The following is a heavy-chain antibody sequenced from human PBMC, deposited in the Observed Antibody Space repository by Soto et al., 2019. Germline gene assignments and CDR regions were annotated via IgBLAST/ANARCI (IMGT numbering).Heavy chain of an antibody. CDR2: ISSSSSTI. CDR3: ARDGIRRVGALQPSFDY. J-gene: IGHJ4*02. D-gene: IGHD1-26*01. V-gene: IGHV3-48*01. Sequence: GGSLRLSCAASGFTFSSYSMNWVRQAPGKGLEWVSYISSSSSTIYYADSVKGRFTISRDNAKNSLYLQMNSLRAEDTAVYYCARDGIRRVGALQPSFDYWGQGTLVTVSS. CDR1: GFTFSSYS.